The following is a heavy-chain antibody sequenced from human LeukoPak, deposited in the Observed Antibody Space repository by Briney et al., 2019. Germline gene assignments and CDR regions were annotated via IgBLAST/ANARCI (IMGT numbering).Heavy chain of an antibody. Sequence: PSETLSLTCAVDGGSFSNFYWSWIRQTPEKGLEWIGDINLTGNTNYNPSLTDYNPSLKSRVTISVDTSKNQFSLKLSSVTAADTAVYYCARETDNGWYRTLDYWGQGTLVTVSS. CDR2: INLTGNT. CDR3: ARETDNGWYRTLDY. J-gene: IGHJ4*02. CDR1: GGSFSNFY. V-gene: IGHV4-34*01. D-gene: IGHD6-19*01.